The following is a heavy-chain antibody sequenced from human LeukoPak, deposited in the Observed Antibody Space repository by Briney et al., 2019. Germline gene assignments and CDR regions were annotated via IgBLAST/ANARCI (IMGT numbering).Heavy chain of an antibody. CDR1: GGSVSSGSYY. CDR2: IYYSGST. V-gene: IGHV4-61*01. Sequence: SETLSLTCTVSGGSVSSGSYYWSWIRQPPGKGLEWIGYIYYSGSTNYNPSLKSRVTISVDTSKNQFSLKLSSVTAADTAVYYCARDKGYYDSSGYLKASDIWGQGTMVTVSS. J-gene: IGHJ3*02. D-gene: IGHD3-22*01. CDR3: ARDKGYYDSSGYLKASDI.